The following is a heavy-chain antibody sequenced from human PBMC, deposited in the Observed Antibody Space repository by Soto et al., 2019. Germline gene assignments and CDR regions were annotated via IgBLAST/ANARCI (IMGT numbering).Heavy chain of an antibody. J-gene: IGHJ3*02. CDR2: ISSSSSYI. Sequence: KGLEWVSSISSSSSYIYYADSVKGRFTISRDNAKNSLYLQMNSLRAEDTAVYYCARAAVGRGNACDIWGHGTTVTVSS. D-gene: IGHD3-10*01. CDR3: ARAAVGRGNACDI. V-gene: IGHV3-21*01.